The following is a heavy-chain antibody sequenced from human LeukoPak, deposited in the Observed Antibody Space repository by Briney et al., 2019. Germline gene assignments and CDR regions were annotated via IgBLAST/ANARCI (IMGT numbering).Heavy chain of an antibody. V-gene: IGHV1-18*01. CDR2: ISAYNGNT. D-gene: IGHD6-19*01. J-gene: IGHJ2*01. CDR3: ARGREWLDGPGYFDL. CDR1: GYPFTSYG. Sequence: ASVKVSCKASGYPFTSYGVSWVRQAPGQALEWMGWISAYNGNTYFAQKVQGRVTMTTDTSTSTAYMELRSLRSDDTAVYYCARGREWLDGPGYFDLWGRGTLVTVSS.